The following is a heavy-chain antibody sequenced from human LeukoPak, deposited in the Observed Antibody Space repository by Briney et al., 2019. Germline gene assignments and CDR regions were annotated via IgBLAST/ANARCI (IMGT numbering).Heavy chain of an antibody. CDR3: ARRDVVATIPSDAFDI. CDR1: SGSISNSNYY. D-gene: IGHD5-12*01. CDR2: IYYSGRT. Sequence: SETLSLTCSVSSGSISNSNYYWGWIRQPPGKGLEWIGSIYYSGRTYYNPSLQSRVTISVDTSKNQFSLKLSSVTAADTAVYYCARRDVVATIPSDAFDIWGQGTMVTVSS. V-gene: IGHV4-39*07. J-gene: IGHJ3*02.